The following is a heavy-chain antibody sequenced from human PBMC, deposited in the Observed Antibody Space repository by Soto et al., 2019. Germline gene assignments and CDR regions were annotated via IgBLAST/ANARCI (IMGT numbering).Heavy chain of an antibody. V-gene: IGHV1-69*02. Sequence: QVQLVQSGAEVQKPGSSVKGSCKASGGTFSIYTISWVRQAPGQGLEWRGRIIPILGIANYAHKFQGRVTSKADKSTSKAYMALSSLRAEDRDVYYWARVRRRDCGGECYSWGAFDIWGRGTMVTVSS. J-gene: IGHJ3*02. D-gene: IGHD2-21*01. CDR2: IIPILGIA. CDR1: GGTFSIYT. CDR3: ARVRRRDCGGECYSWGAFDI.